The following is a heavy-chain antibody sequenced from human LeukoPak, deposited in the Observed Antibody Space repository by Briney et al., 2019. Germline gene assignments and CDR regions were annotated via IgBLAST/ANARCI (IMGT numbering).Heavy chain of an antibody. Sequence: DSVKVSCKASGYTFTSYGISWMRQAPGQGLEWMGWISAYNGNTNYAQKIQGRVTMTTDTSTSTAYMELRSLRSDDTAVYYCARLPPYYDFWSGYYTGYYGMDVWGQGTTVSVSS. CDR2: ISAYNGNT. CDR3: ARLPPYYDFWSGYYTGYYGMDV. J-gene: IGHJ6*02. V-gene: IGHV1-18*04. D-gene: IGHD3-3*01. CDR1: GYTFTSYG.